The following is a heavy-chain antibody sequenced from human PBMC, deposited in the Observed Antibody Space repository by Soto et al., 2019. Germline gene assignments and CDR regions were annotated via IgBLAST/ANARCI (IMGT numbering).Heavy chain of an antibody. V-gene: IGHV1-18*01. CDR3: ARDSSSGWYSWFDP. CDR2: INAYNGNT. Sequence: EASVKVSCKASGYTFTSYAIHWVRQAPGQRLEWMGWINAYNGNTKYAQKLQGRVTMTTDTSTSTAYMELRSLRSDDTAVYYCARDSSSGWYSWFDPWGQGTLVTVSS. J-gene: IGHJ5*02. CDR1: GYTFTSYA. D-gene: IGHD6-19*01.